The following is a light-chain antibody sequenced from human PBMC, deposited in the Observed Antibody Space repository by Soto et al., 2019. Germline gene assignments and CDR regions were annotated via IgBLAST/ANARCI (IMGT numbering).Light chain of an antibody. CDR3: LQSYSSPRT. CDR2: TAS. Sequence: DIQMTQSPSSLSASVGDRVTITCRASQSIHNYLNWYQQKPGKAPNFLIYTASTLQRGVPSRFSGSGYGTDFTLTISSLQPEDFATYYCLQSYSSPRTFGGGTKVEIK. J-gene: IGKJ4*01. V-gene: IGKV1-39*01. CDR1: QSIHNY.